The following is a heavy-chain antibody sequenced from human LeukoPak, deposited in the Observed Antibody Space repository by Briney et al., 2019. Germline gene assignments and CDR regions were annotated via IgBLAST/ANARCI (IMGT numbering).Heavy chain of an antibody. V-gene: IGHV3-23*01. CDR3: AKDYYGSGRLFDY. D-gene: IGHD3-10*01. CDR2: ISGSGGST. CDR1: GFTFSSYA. J-gene: IGHJ4*02. Sequence: GGSLRLSCAASGFTFSSYAMSWVRQAPGEGLEWVSAISGSGGSTYYADSVKGRFTISRDNSKNTLYLQMNSLRAEDTAVYYCAKDYYGSGRLFDYWGQGTLVTVSS.